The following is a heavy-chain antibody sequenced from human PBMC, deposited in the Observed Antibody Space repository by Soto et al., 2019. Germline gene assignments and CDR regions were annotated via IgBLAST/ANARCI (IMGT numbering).Heavy chain of an antibody. CDR3: ARHCPDIVAAITWGYYFDY. D-gene: IGHD5-12*01. Sequence: PGGSLRLSCGASGFTFSDYYMSWIRQAPGEGLEWISYIGGSTYTKYADSVKGRFTISRDNAKNSLYLQMNSLRAEDTAVYYCARHCPDIVAAITWGYYFDYWGQGTLVTVSS. CDR2: IGGSTYT. J-gene: IGHJ4*02. CDR1: GFTFSDYY. V-gene: IGHV3-11*06.